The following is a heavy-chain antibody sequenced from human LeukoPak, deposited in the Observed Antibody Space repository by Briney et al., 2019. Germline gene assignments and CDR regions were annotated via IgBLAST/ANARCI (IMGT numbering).Heavy chain of an antibody. CDR2: IISSSSYI. D-gene: IGHD3-10*01. Sequence: GGSLRLSCAASGFTFSSYSMNWVRQAPGKGLEWVSSIISSSSYIYYADSVKGRFTISRDNAKNTLYLQMNSLRAEDTAVYYCAKSREDYYGSGSYPLDYWGQGTLVTVSS. J-gene: IGHJ4*02. V-gene: IGHV3-21*01. CDR1: GFTFSSYS. CDR3: AKSREDYYGSGSYPLDY.